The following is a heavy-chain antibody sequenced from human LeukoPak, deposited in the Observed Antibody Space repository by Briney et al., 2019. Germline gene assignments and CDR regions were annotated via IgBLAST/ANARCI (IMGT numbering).Heavy chain of an antibody. CDR2: INHSGST. CDR1: GGSFSGYY. V-gene: IGHV4-34*01. CDR3: AGMGKGYYDFWSGYSQDHGAFDI. Sequence: SETLSLTCAVYGGSFSGYYWSWIRQPPGKGLEWIGKINHSGSTNYNPSLKSRVTISVDTSKNQFSLKLSSVTAADTAVYYCAGMGKGYYDFWSGYSQDHGAFDIWGQGTMVTVSS. D-gene: IGHD3-3*01. J-gene: IGHJ3*02.